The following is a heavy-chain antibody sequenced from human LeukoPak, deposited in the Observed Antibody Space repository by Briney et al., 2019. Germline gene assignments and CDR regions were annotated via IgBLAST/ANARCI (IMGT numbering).Heavy chain of an antibody. Sequence: GGSLRLSCAASGFTFNSYSMNWVRQAPGKALEWVASISRSSIYIYYADSVKGRFTIPRDSAENSLYLQMNSLRAEDTAVYYCARDGYGDYYFDYWGQGTLVTVSS. D-gene: IGHD4-17*01. V-gene: IGHV3-21*01. CDR3: ARDGYGDYYFDY. CDR1: GFTFNSYS. J-gene: IGHJ4*02. CDR2: ISRSSIYI.